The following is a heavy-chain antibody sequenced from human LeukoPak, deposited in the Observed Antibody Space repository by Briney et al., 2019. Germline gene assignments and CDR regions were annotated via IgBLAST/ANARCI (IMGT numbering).Heavy chain of an antibody. J-gene: IGHJ4*02. V-gene: IGHV1-2*02. CDR1: GYTFTGYY. D-gene: IGHD3-22*01. CDR2: INPNSGGT. Sequence: ASVKVSCKASGYTFTGYYMHWMRQAPGQGLEWMGWINPNSGGTNYAQKFQGRVTMTRDTSISTAYMELSRLRSDDTAVYYCASSNYYDSSGYYRGFDYWGQGTLVTVSS. CDR3: ASSNYYDSSGYYRGFDY.